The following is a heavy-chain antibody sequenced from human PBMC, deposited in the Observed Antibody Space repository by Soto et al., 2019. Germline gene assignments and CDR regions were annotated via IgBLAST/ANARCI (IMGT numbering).Heavy chain of an antibody. D-gene: IGHD3-10*01. J-gene: IGHJ4*02. Sequence: QVQLVQSGAEVKKPGASVKVSCKASGYTFTTYGITWVRQAPGQGLEWMGWISLYDGSTKYAQNFQGRVTMTTDTPTSTAYMELTSLRSDDTAVYYCARERASGYFDFWGQGTLVTVSS. CDR3: ARERASGYFDF. CDR1: GYTFTTYG. V-gene: IGHV1-18*01. CDR2: ISLYDGST.